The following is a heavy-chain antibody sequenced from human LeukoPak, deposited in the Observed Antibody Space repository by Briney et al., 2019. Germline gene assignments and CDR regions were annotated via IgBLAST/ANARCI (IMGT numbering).Heavy chain of an antibody. CDR3: ARGDYDFWSGYYNPNWFDP. CDR1: GGSISSYY. V-gene: IGHV4-59*01. D-gene: IGHD3-3*01. CDR2: IYYSGST. J-gene: IGHJ5*02. Sequence: SETLSLTCTVSGGSISSYYWSWIRQPPGKGLEWIGYIYYSGSTNYNPSLKSRVTISVDTSKNQFSLKPSSVTAADTAVYYCARGDYDFWSGYYNPNWFDPWGQGTLVTVSS.